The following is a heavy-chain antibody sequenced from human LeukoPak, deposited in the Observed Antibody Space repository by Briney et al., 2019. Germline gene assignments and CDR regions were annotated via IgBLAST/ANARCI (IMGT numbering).Heavy chain of an antibody. J-gene: IGHJ4*02. CDR3: ARGERGYDSSGYYYVGGTFDY. CDR2: ISSSSSYI. V-gene: IGHV3-21*01. CDR1: GFTFSSYS. D-gene: IGHD3-22*01. Sequence: GGSLRLSCAASGFTFSSYSMNWVRQAPGKGLEWVSSISSSSSYIYYADSVKGRFTISRDNAKNSLYLQMNSLRAEDTAVYYCARGERGYDSSGYYYVGGTFDYWGQGTLVTVPS.